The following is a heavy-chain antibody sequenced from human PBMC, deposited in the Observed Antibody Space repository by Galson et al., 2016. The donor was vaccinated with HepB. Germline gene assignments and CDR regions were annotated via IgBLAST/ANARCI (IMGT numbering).Heavy chain of an antibody. V-gene: IGHV4-59*01. D-gene: IGHD3-16*01. CDR1: GESIDTFY. J-gene: IGHJ5*01. Sequence: ATLSLTCTFSGESIDTFYWNWIRQSPDKGLEWVCTLYSSAKTKFNAPADNTFNPSLNSRATMSLDTSTSQMSLTLESVTTTDTGVYFCERGRTLTGICDSWGPGTPVVVS. CDR2: LYSSAKT. CDR3: ERGRTLTGICDS.